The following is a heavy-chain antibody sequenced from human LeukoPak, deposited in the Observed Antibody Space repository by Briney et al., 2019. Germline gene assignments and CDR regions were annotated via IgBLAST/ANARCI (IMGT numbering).Heavy chain of an antibody. CDR1: GYSISSGYY. CDR2: IYHSGST. D-gene: IGHD3-3*01. J-gene: IGHJ5*02. Sequence: SETLSLTCAVSGYSISSGYYWGWIRQPPGKGLEWIGSIYHSGSTYYNPSLKSRVTISVDTSKNQFSLKLSSVTAADTAVYYCTRRLGVVINNWFDPWGQGTLVTVSS. V-gene: IGHV4-38-2*01. CDR3: TRRLGVVINNWFDP.